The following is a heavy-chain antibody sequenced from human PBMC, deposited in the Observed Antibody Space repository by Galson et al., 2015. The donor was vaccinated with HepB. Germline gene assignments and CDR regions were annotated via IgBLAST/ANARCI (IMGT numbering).Heavy chain of an antibody. CDR2: ISGSGGST. CDR1: GFTFSSYA. CDR3: AKRGASSWFDP. D-gene: IGHD3-16*01. J-gene: IGHJ5*02. Sequence: SLGLSCAASGFTFSSYAMSWVRQAPGKGLECVSAISGSGGSTYYADSVKGRFAISRDNSKNTLYLQMNSLRAEDTAVYYCAKRGASSWFDPWGQGTLVTVSS. V-gene: IGHV3-23*01.